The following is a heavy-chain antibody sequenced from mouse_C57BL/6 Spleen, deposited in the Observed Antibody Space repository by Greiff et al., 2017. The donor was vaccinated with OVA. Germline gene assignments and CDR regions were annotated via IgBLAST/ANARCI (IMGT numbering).Heavy chain of an antibody. CDR1: GFSFNTYA. D-gene: IGHD2-4*01. Sequence: VQLQQSGGGLVQPKGSLKLSCAASGFSFNTYAMNWVRQAPGKGLEWVARIRSKSNNYATYYADSVKDRFTISRDDSESMLYLQMNNLKTEDTAMYYCVSHDYDGPYYAMDYWGQGTSVTVSS. CDR3: VSHDYDGPYYAMDY. CDR2: IRSKSNNYAT. V-gene: IGHV10-1*01. J-gene: IGHJ4*01.